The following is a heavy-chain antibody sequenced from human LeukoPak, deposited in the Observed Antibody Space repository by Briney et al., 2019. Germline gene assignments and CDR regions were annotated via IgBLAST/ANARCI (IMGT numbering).Heavy chain of an antibody. CDR1: GFTFSSYA. D-gene: IGHD3-16*01. CDR3: AKGYYDYVWGSYYFDY. Sequence: GGSLRLSCAASGFTFSSYAMSWVRQAPGKGLEWVSAISGSGGSTYYADSVKGRFTISRDNSKNTLYLQMNSLRAEDTAVYCCAKGYYDYVWGSYYFDYWGQGTLVTVSS. CDR2: ISGSGGST. J-gene: IGHJ4*02. V-gene: IGHV3-23*01.